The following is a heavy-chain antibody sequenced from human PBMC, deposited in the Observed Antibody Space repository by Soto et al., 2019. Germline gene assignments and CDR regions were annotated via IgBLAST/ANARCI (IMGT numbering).Heavy chain of an antibody. CDR3: ARGVGSSPPQY. J-gene: IGHJ4*02. CDR2: IYASGSP. V-gene: IGHV4-59*01. Sequence: PPETLSLTCTISGGSISVYYWSWIRQTPGQGLEWIGYIYASGSPYYNPSLRSRVTISADTSKNQISLKLTSPTAADTAVYYCARGVGSSPPQYWGRGTLVTVSS. D-gene: IGHD1-26*01. CDR1: GGSISVYY.